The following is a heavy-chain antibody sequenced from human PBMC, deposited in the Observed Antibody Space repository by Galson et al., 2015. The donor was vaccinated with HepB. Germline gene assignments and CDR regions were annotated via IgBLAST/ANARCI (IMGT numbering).Heavy chain of an antibody. Sequence: ATLSLTCTVSGDSISRSNYYWGWIRQPPGKGLEWIGSIYYSGRLFYNPSLKSRVTISVDTSKNQFSLRLSSVTAADTAVYYCARQPYTSGWLYWYFDLWSRGTLVTVSS. D-gene: IGHD6-19*01. CDR1: GDSISRSNYY. V-gene: IGHV4-39*01. J-gene: IGHJ2*01. CDR2: IYYSGRL. CDR3: ARQPYTSGWLYWYFDL.